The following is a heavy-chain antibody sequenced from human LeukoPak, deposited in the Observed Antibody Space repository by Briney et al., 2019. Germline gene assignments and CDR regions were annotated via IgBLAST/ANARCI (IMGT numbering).Heavy chain of an antibody. D-gene: IGHD3-22*01. J-gene: IGHJ1*01. V-gene: IGHV1-18*01. CDR1: GYTFTSYD. CDR2: ISPYNGNT. Sequence: ASVKVSCKASGYTFTSYDINWVRQAPGQGLEWMGWISPYNGNTNYAQKLQGRVTMTTDTSTSTAYMELRSLRSDDTAVYYCARMPYDSSGYYKHWGQGTLVIASS. CDR3: ARMPYDSSGYYKH.